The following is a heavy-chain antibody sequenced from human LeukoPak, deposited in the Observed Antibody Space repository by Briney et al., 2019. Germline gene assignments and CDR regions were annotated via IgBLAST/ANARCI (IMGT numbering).Heavy chain of an antibody. J-gene: IGHJ3*02. CDR3: ARDRRRDLLHAFDI. CDR2: IDYSGST. CDR1: GVTISRYY. D-gene: IGHD1-26*01. V-gene: IGHV4-59*01. Sequence: SETLSLTCTVSGVTISRYYWSWIRQPPGKGLEWIAYIDYSGSTNYNPSLKSRLTISLDASKNQFSLKLSSVTAADTAVYYCARDRRRDLLHAFDIWGQETMVTVSS.